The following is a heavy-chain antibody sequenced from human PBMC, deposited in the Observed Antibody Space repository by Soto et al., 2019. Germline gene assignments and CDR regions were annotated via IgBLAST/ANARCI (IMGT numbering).Heavy chain of an antibody. D-gene: IGHD3-10*01. Sequence: SVKVSCKASGGTFSSCAISWVRQAPGQGLEWMGGIIPIFGTANYAQKFQGRVTITADESTSTAYMELSSLRSEDTAVYYCARDRLMYYYGSGRGPNDAFDIWR. CDR3: ARDRLMYYYGSGRGPNDAFDI. CDR1: GGTFSSCA. V-gene: IGHV1-69*13. CDR2: IIPIFGTA. J-gene: IGHJ3*02.